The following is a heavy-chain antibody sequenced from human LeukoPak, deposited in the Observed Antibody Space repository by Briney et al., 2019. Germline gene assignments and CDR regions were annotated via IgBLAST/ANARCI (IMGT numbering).Heavy chain of an antibody. D-gene: IGHD2-15*01. J-gene: IGHJ4*02. CDR2: IYYSGST. Sequence: SETLSLTCTVSGGSISSYYWSWIRQPPGKGLEWIGYIYYSGSTNYNPSLKSRVTISVDTSKNQFSLKLSSVTAADTAVYYCARDQVVVAATYFDYWGQGTLVTVSS. V-gene: IGHV4-59*12. CDR3: ARDQVVVAATYFDY. CDR1: GGSISSYY.